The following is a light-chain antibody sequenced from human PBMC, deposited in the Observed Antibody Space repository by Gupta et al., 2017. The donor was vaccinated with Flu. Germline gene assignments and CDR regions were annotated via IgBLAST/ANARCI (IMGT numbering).Light chain of an antibody. J-gene: IGKJ1*01. CDR2: GAS. CDR1: QDIGSN. Sequence: ATLSVSPEERATLSCRASQDIGSNLAWYQQNPGQAPRLLIYGASTRATGIPARFSGSGSGTEFTLTISSLQSEDFAVYYCQQYNNWPPWTFGQGTKVEIK. V-gene: IGKV3-15*01. CDR3: QQYNNWPPWT.